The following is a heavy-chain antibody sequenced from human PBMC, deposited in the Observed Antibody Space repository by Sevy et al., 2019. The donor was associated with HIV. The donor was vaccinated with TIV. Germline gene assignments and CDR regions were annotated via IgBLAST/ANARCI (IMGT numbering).Heavy chain of an antibody. V-gene: IGHV3-53*01. CDR3: ARDGVDGGPKLYY. CDR2: MYRAAIT. Sequence: GGSLRLSCVASGFTVSDNYMSWVRQAPGKGLEWASIMYRAAITHYGDSVQGRFTMSRDNSKNTVYLEMSNLRAEDTAIYYCARDGVDGGPKLYYWGQGALVTVSS. J-gene: IGHJ4*02. D-gene: IGHD3-10*01. CDR1: GFTVSDNY.